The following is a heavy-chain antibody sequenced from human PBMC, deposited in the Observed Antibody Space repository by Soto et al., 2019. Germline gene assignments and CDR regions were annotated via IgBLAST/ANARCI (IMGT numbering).Heavy chain of an antibody. CDR1: GYTFTSYY. CDR3: ARDYCPVGSCSGNWFDP. J-gene: IGHJ5*02. Sequence: ASVKVSCKASGYTFTSYYMHWVRQAPGQGLEWMGIINPSGGSTSYAQKFQGRVTMTRDTSTSTVYMELSSLRSEDTAVYYCARDYCPVGSCSGNWFDPWGQGTLVTVSS. D-gene: IGHD2-15*01. CDR2: INPSGGST. V-gene: IGHV1-46*01.